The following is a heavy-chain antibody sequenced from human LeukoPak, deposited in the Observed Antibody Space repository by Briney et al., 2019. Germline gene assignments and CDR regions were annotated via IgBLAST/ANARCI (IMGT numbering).Heavy chain of an antibody. CDR3: ARDLSGWYEYYFDY. J-gene: IGHJ4*02. Sequence: PAGSLRLSCAASGFTFSSYWMSWVRQAPGKGLEWVANIKQDGSEKYYVDSVKGRFTIFRDNAKNSLYLQMNSLRAEDTAVYYCARDLSGWYEYYFDYWGQGTLVTVSS. D-gene: IGHD6-19*01. CDR2: IKQDGSEK. V-gene: IGHV3-7*01. CDR1: GFTFSSYW.